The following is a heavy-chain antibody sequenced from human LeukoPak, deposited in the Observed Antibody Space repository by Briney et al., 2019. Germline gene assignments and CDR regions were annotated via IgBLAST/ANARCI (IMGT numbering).Heavy chain of an antibody. CDR1: GFTFSSYS. CDR3: ARVGPWVSPDYYYYYMDV. J-gene: IGHJ6*03. Sequence: GGSLRLSCAASGFTFSSYSMNWVRQAPGKGLEWVSSISSSSSYIHNADSVKGRFTISRDNAKNSLYLQMSSLRAEDTAVYYCARVGPWVSPDYYYYYMDVWGKGTTVTVSS. D-gene: IGHD3-16*01. V-gene: IGHV3-21*01. CDR2: ISSSSSYI.